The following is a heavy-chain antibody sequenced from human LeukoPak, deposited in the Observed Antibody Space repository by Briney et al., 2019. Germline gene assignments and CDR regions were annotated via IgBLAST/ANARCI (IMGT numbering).Heavy chain of an antibody. CDR2: ISSTSNYI. CDR1: GFTFSSYS. V-gene: IGHV3-21*03. CDR3: ATDVSGYFYSLLDY. D-gene: IGHD3-22*01. Sequence: GGSLRLSCAGSGFTFSSYSMNWVRQAPGKGLEWVSSISSTSNYIYYADSVKGRFTISRDNAKTSLYLQMNSLKTEDTAVYYCATDVSGYFYSLLDYWGQGTLVTVSS. J-gene: IGHJ4*02.